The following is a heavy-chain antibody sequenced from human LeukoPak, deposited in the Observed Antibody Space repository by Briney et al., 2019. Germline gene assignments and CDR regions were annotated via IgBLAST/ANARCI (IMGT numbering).Heavy chain of an antibody. CDR2: INPSGSST. CDR3: ARDGSGTYWAYYNWFDP. CDR1: GYTFTKYY. D-gene: IGHD3-10*01. V-gene: IGHV1-46*01. Sequence: ASVKVSCKASGYTFTKYYMHWVRQAPGQGLEWMGIINPSGSSTSYAQKFQGRVTMTRNTSISTAYMELSNLRPEDTAVYYCARDGSGTYWAYYNWFDPWGQGTLVTVSS. J-gene: IGHJ5*02.